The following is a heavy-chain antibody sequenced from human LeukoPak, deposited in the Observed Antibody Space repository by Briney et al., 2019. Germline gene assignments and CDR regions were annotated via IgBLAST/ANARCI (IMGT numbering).Heavy chain of an antibody. J-gene: IGHJ4*02. CDR3: ARTSWTLFLRGGNFDY. CDR2: INYSGST. D-gene: IGHD2-2*01. CDR1: GGSFSGYY. V-gene: IGHV4-34*01. Sequence: SETLSLTCAVYGGSFSGYYWSWLRQPPGKGLEWIGEINYSGSTNYNPSLKSRVTISVDTSKNQFSLKLSSVTAADTAVYYCARTSWTLFLRGGNFDYWGQGTLVTVSS.